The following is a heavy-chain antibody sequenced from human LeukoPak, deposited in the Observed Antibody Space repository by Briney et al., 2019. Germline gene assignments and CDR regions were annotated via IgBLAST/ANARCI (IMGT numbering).Heavy chain of an antibody. V-gene: IGHV5-10-1*01. CDR2: IDPSDSYT. CDR1: GNSFTSYW. J-gene: IGHJ3*02. Sequence: GESLRISCKGSGNSFTSYWISWVRQMPGKGLEWMGRIDPSDSYTNYSPSFQGHVTISADKSISTAYLQWSSLKASDTAMYYCVRLLLANYYDSSGPRRGAFDIWGQGTMVTVSS. CDR3: VRLLLANYYDSSGPRRGAFDI. D-gene: IGHD3-22*01.